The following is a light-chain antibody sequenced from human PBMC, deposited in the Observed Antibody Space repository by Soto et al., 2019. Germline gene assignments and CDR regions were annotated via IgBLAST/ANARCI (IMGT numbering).Light chain of an antibody. Sequence: DIVLTQTPLSSAVTLGQPASISCRSSQSLLHSDGSTYLSGLHQRPGQPPSILIYKISNRLSGXPXTFXGRGAGTDFTLKISRVEAEDVGVYYCMQATQFPPYTFGQGTKLEIE. CDR2: KIS. V-gene: IGKV2-24*01. J-gene: IGKJ2*01. CDR1: QSLLHSDGSTY. CDR3: MQATQFPPYT.